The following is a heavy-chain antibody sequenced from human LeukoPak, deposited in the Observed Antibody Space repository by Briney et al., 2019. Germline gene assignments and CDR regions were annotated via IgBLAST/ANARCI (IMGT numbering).Heavy chain of an antibody. J-gene: IGHJ4*02. D-gene: IGHD4-17*01. V-gene: IGHV3-21*06. CDR1: GFSFSSYA. CDR3: ARRTGLGKATVPFGGHFDS. Sequence: GGSLILSCVTSGFSFSSYAINWVRQAPGKGLEWVSAVTGNGRSIYYADSVKGRFTISRDNAKNSLFLQMNSLRAEDTAVYYCARRTGLGKATVPFGGHFDSWGQGTLVVVSS. CDR2: VTGNGRSI.